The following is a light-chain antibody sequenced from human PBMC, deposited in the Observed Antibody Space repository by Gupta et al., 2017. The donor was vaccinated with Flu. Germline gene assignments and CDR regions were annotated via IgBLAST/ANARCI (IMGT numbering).Light chain of an antibody. Sequence: SYVLTQPPSVSVAPGQTARITCGGNNIGSKSVHWYKQKPGRAPVLVVVDDSDRPSGIPDRGYASNSAKNATTHTISVEAGYDADDYYQECDSSSTGVFGAGTKLTVL. CDR3: QECDSSSTGV. CDR2: DDS. J-gene: IGLJ3*02. CDR1: NIGSKS. V-gene: IGLV3-21*02.